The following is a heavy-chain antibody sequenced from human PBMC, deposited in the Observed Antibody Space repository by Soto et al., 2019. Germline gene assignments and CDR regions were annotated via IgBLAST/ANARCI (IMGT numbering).Heavy chain of an antibody. V-gene: IGHV1-58*02. J-gene: IGHJ6*02. Sequence: QMQLVQSGPEVKKPGTSVKVSCKASGFTFTSSAMQWVRQARGQRLEWIGWIVVGSGNTNYAQKFQERVTITRDMSTSTAYMELSSLRSEDTAVYYCAVPGYSSGGRPYYYGMDVWGQGTTVTVSS. D-gene: IGHD6-19*01. CDR3: AVPGYSSGGRPYYYGMDV. CDR1: GFTFTSSA. CDR2: IVVGSGNT.